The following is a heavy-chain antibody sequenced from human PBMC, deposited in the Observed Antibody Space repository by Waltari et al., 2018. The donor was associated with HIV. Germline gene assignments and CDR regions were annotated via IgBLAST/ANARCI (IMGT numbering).Heavy chain of an antibody. CDR2: IYYSGST. V-gene: IGHV4-31*03. J-gene: IGHJ4*02. Sequence: QVQLQESGPGLVKPSQTLSLTCTVSGGSISSGGYYWSWIRQHPGKGLEWIGYIYYSGSTYYDPSLKSRVTISVDTSKNQFSLKMNSVTAADTAVYYCARRGSSSSFVFDYWDQGTLVTVSS. CDR1: GGSISSGGYY. D-gene: IGHD6-6*01. CDR3: ARRGSSSSFVFDY.